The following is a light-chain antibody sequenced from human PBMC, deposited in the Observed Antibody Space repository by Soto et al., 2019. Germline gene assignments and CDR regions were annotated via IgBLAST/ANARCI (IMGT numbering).Light chain of an antibody. CDR2: GTF. CDR3: QQYNKWPLT. V-gene: IGKV3-15*01. J-gene: IGKJ4*01. CDR1: QSVYIN. Sequence: EIVMTQSPATLSVSPGERATLSCRASQSVYINLAWYQQKPGQAPRLLIHGTFTRATGIPARFSGSGSGTEFTLTISSLQSEDVAVYYCQQYNKWPLTFGGGTKVEIK.